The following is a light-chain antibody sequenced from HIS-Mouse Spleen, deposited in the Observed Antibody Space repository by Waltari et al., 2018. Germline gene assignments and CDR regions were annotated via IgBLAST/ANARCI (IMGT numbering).Light chain of an antibody. CDR2: KDS. J-gene: IGLJ2*01. CDR1: VLAKKY. CDR3: YSAADNSGV. V-gene: IGLV3-27*01. Sequence: SYELTQPSSVSVSPGQTARITCSGDVLAKKYARWFQQKPGQAPVLVIYKDSERPSGIPERFSGSSSGTTVTLTISGAQVEGEADYYCYSAADNSGVFGGGTKLTVL.